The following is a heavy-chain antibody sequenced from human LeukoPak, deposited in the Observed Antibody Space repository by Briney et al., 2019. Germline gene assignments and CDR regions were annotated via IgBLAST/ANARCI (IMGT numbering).Heavy chain of an antibody. D-gene: IGHD1-7*01. CDR3: ARGNWNYFVYWYFDL. J-gene: IGHJ2*01. CDR1: GGSISSYY. V-gene: IGHV4-4*07. CDR2: IYTSGST. Sequence: SETLSLTCTVSGGSISSYYWSWIRQSAGKGLEWIGRIYTSGSTNYNPSLKSRVTMSVDTSKNQFSLKLSSVTAADTAVYYCARGNWNYFVYWYFDLWGRGTLVTVSS.